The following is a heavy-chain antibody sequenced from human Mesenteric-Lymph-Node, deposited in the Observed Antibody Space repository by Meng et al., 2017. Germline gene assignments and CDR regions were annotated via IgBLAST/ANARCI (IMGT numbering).Heavy chain of an antibody. CDR2: INHSGST. CDR3: ARGQRGYYDDTPAAFQH. D-gene: IGHD3-22*01. Sequence: SETLSLTCAVSGGSFSGYYWSWIRQPPGKGLEWIGEINHSGSTNYNPSLKSRVTISVDTSKNQFSLKLSSVTAADTAEYYCARGQRGYYDDTPAAFQHWGQGTLVTVSS. J-gene: IGHJ1*01. V-gene: IGHV4-34*01. CDR1: GGSFSGYY.